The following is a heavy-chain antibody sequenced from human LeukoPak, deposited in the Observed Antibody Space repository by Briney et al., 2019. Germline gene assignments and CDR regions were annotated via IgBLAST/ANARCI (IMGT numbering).Heavy chain of an antibody. CDR1: GFTFDDYA. Sequence: GRSLRLSCAASGFTFDDYAMHWVRQAPGKGLEWVSGISWNSGSIGYADSVKGRFTISRDNAKNSLYLQINSLRAEDTAVYYCVRGDNRGYWGQGTLVTVSS. CDR3: VRGDNRGY. V-gene: IGHV3-9*01. D-gene: IGHD3-10*01. J-gene: IGHJ4*02. CDR2: ISWNSGSI.